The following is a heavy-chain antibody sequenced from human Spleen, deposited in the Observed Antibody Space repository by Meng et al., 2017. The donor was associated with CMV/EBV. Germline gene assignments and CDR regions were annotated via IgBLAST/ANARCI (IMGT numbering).Heavy chain of an antibody. CDR1: GSTFTGEY. Sequence: ASGSTFTGEYIPGVRQAPGQGLEWMGWINPNSGGTNYAQKFQGRVTMTRDTSISTAYMELSRLRSDDTAVYYCAREAYYDSSGLFDYWGQGTLVTVSS. CDR3: AREAYYDSSGLFDY. J-gene: IGHJ4*02. D-gene: IGHD3-22*01. CDR2: INPNSGGT. V-gene: IGHV1-2*02.